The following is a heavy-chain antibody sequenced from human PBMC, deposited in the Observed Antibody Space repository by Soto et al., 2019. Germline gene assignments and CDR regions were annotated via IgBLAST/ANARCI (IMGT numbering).Heavy chain of an antibody. CDR2: ISYDGSNK. Sequence: GGSLRLSCAASGFTFSSYGMHWVRQAPGKGLEWVAVISYDGSNKYYADSVKGRFTISRDNAKNSLYLQMSRLRAEDTAVYYCAREGPGSSSWYVDSWGQGT. CDR1: GFTFSSYG. J-gene: IGHJ4*02. D-gene: IGHD6-13*01. CDR3: AREGPGSSSWYVDS. V-gene: IGHV3-30*03.